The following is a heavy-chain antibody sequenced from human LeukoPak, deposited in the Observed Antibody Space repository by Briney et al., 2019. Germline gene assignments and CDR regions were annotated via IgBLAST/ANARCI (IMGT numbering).Heavy chain of an antibody. V-gene: IGHV3-48*03. CDR2: ISSSGSTI. CDR1: GFTFSSYE. CDR3: ARGPKWLRLYYFDY. Sequence: GGSLRLSCAASGFTFSSYEMNWVRQAPGKGLEWVSYISSSGSTIYYADSVKGRFTISRDNAKNSLYLQMNSLRAEDTALYYCARGPKWLRLYYFDYWGQGTLVTVSS. D-gene: IGHD5-12*01. J-gene: IGHJ4*02.